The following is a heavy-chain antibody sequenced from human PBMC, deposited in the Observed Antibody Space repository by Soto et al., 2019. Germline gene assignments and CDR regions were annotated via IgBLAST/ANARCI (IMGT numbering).Heavy chain of an antibody. D-gene: IGHD3-10*02. CDR1: GFIFSNYG. CDR2: ISYDGSDI. Sequence: GSLRLSCVGSGFIFSNYGMHWVRQAPGKGLEWVAFISYDGSDILYADSVKGRFTISRDNSKSTLFLHMNRPTAEDTAIYFCAIVRVADSSLDHWGQGTLVTVSS. J-gene: IGHJ4*02. CDR3: AIVRVADSSLDH. V-gene: IGHV3-30*03.